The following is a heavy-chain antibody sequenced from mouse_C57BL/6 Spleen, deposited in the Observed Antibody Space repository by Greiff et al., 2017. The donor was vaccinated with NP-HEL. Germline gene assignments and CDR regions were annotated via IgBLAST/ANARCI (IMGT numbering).Heavy chain of an antibody. Sequence: VQLQQSGAELMKPGASVKLSCKATGYTFTGYWIEWVKQRPGHGLEWIGEILPGSGSTNYNGKFKGKATFTADTSSNTAYMQLSSLTTEDSAIDYCARRWLLRGGAMDYWGQGTSVTVSS. CDR2: ILPGSGST. CDR3: ARRWLLRGGAMDY. J-gene: IGHJ4*01. D-gene: IGHD2-3*01. CDR1: GYTFTGYW. V-gene: IGHV1-9*01.